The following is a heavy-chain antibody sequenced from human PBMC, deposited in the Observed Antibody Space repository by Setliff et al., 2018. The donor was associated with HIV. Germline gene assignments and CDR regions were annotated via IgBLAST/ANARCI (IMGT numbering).Heavy chain of an antibody. Sequence: GASVKVSCKASGYTFTSYYMHWVRQAPGQGLEWMGIINPSGGSTSYAQKFQGRVTMTRDTSTSTVYMELSSLRSEDTAVYYCARVEYYYDSSGYYYDYWGQGTLVTVS. CDR3: ARVEYYYDSSGYYYDY. J-gene: IGHJ4*02. V-gene: IGHV1-46*01. CDR1: GYTFTSYY. D-gene: IGHD3-22*01. CDR2: INPSGGST.